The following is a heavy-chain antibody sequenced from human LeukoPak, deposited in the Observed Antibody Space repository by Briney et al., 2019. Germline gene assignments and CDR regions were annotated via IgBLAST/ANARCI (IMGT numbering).Heavy chain of an antibody. CDR3: ARDGDGYHDY. J-gene: IGHJ4*02. CDR2: IYYGGST. CDR1: GYSISSGYY. D-gene: IGHD5-24*01. Sequence: SETLSLTCAVSGYSISSGYYWGWIRQPPGKGLEWIGYIYYGGSTYYNPSLKSRVTISVDTSKNQFSLKLSSVTAADTAVYYCARDGDGYHDYWGQGTLVTVSS. V-gene: IGHV4-38-2*02.